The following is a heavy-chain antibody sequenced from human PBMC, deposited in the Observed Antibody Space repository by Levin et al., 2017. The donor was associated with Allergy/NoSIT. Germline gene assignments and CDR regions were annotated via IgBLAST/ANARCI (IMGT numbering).Heavy chain of an antibody. CDR3: ARGWYYGMDV. D-gene: IGHD6-19*01. J-gene: IGHJ6*02. CDR1: GFTFNGFW. CDR2: IYSDESNT. V-gene: IGHV3-74*01. Sequence: GGSLRLSCAASGFTFNGFWMHWVRQVPGKGLVWVSRIYSDESNTAYADSVKGRFTLSRDNAKNTLFLQMNSLRAEDTAVYYCARGWYYGMDVWGQGPTVTVSS.